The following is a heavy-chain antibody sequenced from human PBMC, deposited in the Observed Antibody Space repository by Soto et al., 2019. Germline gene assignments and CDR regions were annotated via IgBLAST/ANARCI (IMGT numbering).Heavy chain of an antibody. CDR3: AKNQERELPRVIDF. CDR2: ISGSGGST. J-gene: IGHJ4*02. Sequence: GGSLRISCAASGFTFSSYAMSWVRPAPGKGLEWVSAISGSGGSTYYADSVRGRFTISRDRSKNTLYLQMSSLRAEDTALYYCAKNQERELPRVIDFWGQGTLVTVSS. CDR1: GFTFSSYA. D-gene: IGHD1-7*01. V-gene: IGHV3-23*01.